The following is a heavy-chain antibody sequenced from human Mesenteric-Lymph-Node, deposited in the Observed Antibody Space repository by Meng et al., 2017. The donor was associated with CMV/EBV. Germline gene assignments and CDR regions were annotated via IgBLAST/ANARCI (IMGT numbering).Heavy chain of an antibody. D-gene: IGHD3-22*01. CDR2: IYWDDDK. V-gene: IGHV2-5*02. CDR3: AHRLFTYYYDSNGYRKDYFDY. J-gene: IGHJ4*02. CDR1: TSGVG. Sequence: TSGVGVGWIRQPPGKALEWRALIYWDDDKRYSPSLKSRLTITKDTSKNQVVLTMTNMDPVDTATYYCAHRLFTYYYDSNGYRKDYFDYWGQGALVTVSS.